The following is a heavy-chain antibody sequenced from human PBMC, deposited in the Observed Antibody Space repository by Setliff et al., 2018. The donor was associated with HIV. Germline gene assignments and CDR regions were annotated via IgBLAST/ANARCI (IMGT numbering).Heavy chain of an antibody. V-gene: IGHV1-46*01. CDR2: INPSIVST. CDR1: GYKFTSYY. Sequence: GASVKVSCKASGYKFTSYYIHWVRQAPGQGLEWMGIINPSIVSTTYAEKFQGRVAMTRDTSTGTVYMELSSLKSEDTAVYYCARAEYSYGYDRWDWYFDLWGRGTLVTVSS. CDR3: ARAEYSYGYDRWDWYFDL. D-gene: IGHD5-18*01. J-gene: IGHJ2*01.